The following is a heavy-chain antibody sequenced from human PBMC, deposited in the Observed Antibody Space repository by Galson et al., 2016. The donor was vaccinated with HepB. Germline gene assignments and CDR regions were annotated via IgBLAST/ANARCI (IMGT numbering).Heavy chain of an antibody. V-gene: IGHV1-24*01. CDR2: SDPEDGET. J-gene: IGHJ4*02. CDR3: AKEYSRGWDLDH. Sequence: SVKVSCKVSGYTLSDLSMHWVRQAPGKGLEWMCRSDPEDGETNYAHNFQGRVTMTEDTSTNSAYIQLNSLRSEDTAMYYCAKEYSRGWDLDHWGQGTLVTVSS. CDR1: GYTLSDLS. D-gene: IGHD6-19*01.